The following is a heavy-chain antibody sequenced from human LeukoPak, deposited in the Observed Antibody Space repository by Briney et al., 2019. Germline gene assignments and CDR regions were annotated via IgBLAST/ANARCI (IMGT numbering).Heavy chain of an antibody. D-gene: IGHD6-19*01. CDR1: GGSISSYY. CDR2: IYYSGST. J-gene: IGHJ5*02. Sequence: SETLSLTCTVSGGSISSYYWGWIRQPPGKGLEWIGSIYYSGSTYYNPSLKSRVTISVDTSKNQFSLKLSSVTAADTAVYYCARSLWGYSSGWYNWFDPWGQGTLVTVSS. CDR3: ARSLWGYSSGWYNWFDP. V-gene: IGHV4-39*01.